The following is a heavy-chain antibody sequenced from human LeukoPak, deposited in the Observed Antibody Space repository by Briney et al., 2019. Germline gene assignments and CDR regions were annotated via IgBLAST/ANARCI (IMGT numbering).Heavy chain of an antibody. J-gene: IGHJ4*02. CDR2: IYYSGST. CDR3: ARGRLAAAPADY. D-gene: IGHD6-13*01. Sequence: TSETLSLTCTVSGGSISSYYWSWIRQPPGKGLEWIGYIYYSGSTNYNPSLKSRVTISVDTSKNQFSLKLSSVTAADTAVYYCARGRLAAAPADYWGQGTLVTVSS. CDR1: GGSISSYY. V-gene: IGHV4-59*12.